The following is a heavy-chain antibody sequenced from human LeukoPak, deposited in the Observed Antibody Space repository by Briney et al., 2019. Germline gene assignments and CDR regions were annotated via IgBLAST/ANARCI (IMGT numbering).Heavy chain of an antibody. Sequence: PGGSLRLSCAASGFTVSSNYMSWVRQAPGKGLEWVSVIYSGGSTYYADSVKGRFTISRHNSKNTLYLQVNSLRAEDTAVYYCARGVATSSLTFDYWGQGTLVTVSS. V-gene: IGHV3-53*04. CDR2: IYSGGST. D-gene: IGHD5-12*01. CDR1: GFTVSSNY. J-gene: IGHJ4*02. CDR3: ARGVATSSLTFDY.